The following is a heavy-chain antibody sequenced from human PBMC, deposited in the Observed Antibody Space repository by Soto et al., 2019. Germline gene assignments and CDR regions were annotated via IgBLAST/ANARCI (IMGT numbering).Heavy chain of an antibody. Sequence: QVQLQESGPGLVKPSETLSLTCTVSGGSISSYYWRWIRQPPGKGLEWIGYIYYSGSTNYNPSLKSRVTISVDTSKNQFSLKLSSVTAADTAVYYCARERDGSYLDYWGQGTLVTVSS. CDR3: ARERDGSYLDY. CDR1: GGSISSYY. J-gene: IGHJ4*02. D-gene: IGHD1-26*01. CDR2: IYYSGST. V-gene: IGHV4-59*01.